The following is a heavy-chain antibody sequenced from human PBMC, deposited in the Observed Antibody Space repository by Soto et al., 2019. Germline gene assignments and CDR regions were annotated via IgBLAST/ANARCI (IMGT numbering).Heavy chain of an antibody. Sequence: ASVKVSCKASGYTFTSYDINWVRQATGQGLEWMGWINTHNGNTNYAQNLQGRVIMTADTSTNTAYMELRSLRSDDTAIYYCTREGSAPYYYYGMDAWGQGTTVTVSS. D-gene: IGHD3-10*01. V-gene: IGHV1-18*01. CDR2: INTHNGNT. J-gene: IGHJ6*02. CDR1: GYTFTSYD. CDR3: TREGSAPYYYYGMDA.